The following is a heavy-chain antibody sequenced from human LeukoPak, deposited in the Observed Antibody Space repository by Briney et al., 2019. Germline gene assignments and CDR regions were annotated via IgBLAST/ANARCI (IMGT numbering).Heavy chain of an antibody. CDR2: IYSSGST. D-gene: IGHD3-16*01. CDR3: ARGGNYSYGY. V-gene: IGHV4-4*07. CDR1: GGSISRDY. J-gene: IGHJ4*02. Sequence: PSETLSLTCSVSGGSISRDYWSWIRQPAGKGLEWIGRIYSSGSTYYSPSLKSRVTMSADTSKNQFSLKLSSVTAADTAVYYCARGGNYSYGYWGQATLVTVSS.